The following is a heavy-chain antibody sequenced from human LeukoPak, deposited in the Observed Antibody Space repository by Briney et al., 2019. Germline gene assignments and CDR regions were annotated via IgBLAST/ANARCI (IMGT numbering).Heavy chain of an antibody. J-gene: IGHJ3*02. CDR3: ARDLIVGATLAGGHDAFDI. V-gene: IGHV1-18*01. Sequence: ASVKVSCKASGYTFISYGISWVRQAPGQGLEWMGWINPYNGNTNYAQKLQGRVTMTTDTSTSTAYMELRSLRSDDTAVYYCARDLIVGATLAGGHDAFDIWGQGTMVTVSS. CDR1: GYTFISYG. D-gene: IGHD1-26*01. CDR2: INPYNGNT.